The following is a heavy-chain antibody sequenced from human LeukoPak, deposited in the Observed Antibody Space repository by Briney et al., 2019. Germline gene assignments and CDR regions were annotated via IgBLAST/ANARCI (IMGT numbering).Heavy chain of an antibody. Sequence: SETLSLTCTVSGGSIRSFYWSWIRQPPGKGLEWIGYIYYSGNNNYNPSLKSRVTMPADTSKNQFSLKLSSVTAADTAVYYCARGPYDDSGYYGGFVYWGQGTLVTVSS. CDR1: GGSIRSFY. CDR2: IYYSGNN. D-gene: IGHD3-22*01. V-gene: IGHV4-59*01. CDR3: ARGPYDDSGYYGGFVY. J-gene: IGHJ4*02.